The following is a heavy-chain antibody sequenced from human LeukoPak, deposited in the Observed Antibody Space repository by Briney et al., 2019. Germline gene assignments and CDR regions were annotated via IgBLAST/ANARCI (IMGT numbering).Heavy chain of an antibody. CDR1: GLSLSSFG. V-gene: IGHV3-33*01. D-gene: IGHD2/OR15-2a*01. J-gene: IGHJ6*03. CDR2: IGYDGSNE. CDR3: ARDQFYRSTHYYYYMDV. Sequence: GKSLRLSCAASGLSLSSFGMHWVRQAPGKGLEWVAGIGYDGSNEFEADSVKGRFTISRDNAKNSLYLQMNSLRAEDTAVYYCARDQFYRSTHYYYYMDVWGKGTTVTVSS.